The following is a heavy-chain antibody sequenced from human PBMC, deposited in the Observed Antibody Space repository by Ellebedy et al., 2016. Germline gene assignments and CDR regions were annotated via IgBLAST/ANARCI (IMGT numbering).Heavy chain of an antibody. CDR1: GFTFSGSA. V-gene: IGHV3-73*01. CDR3: TSPPGYRSY. D-gene: IGHD6-19*01. J-gene: IGHJ4*02. Sequence: GGSLRLXXAASGFTFSGSAMHWVRQASGKGLERVGRIRSKLNSYATAYAASVKGRFTISRDDSKNTAYLQMNSLKTEDTAVYYCTSPPGYRSYWGQGTLVTVSS. CDR2: IRSKLNSYAT.